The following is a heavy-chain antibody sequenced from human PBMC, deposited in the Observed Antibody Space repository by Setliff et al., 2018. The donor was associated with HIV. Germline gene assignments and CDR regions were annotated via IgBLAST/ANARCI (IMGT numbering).Heavy chain of an antibody. D-gene: IGHD3-22*01. J-gene: IGHJ4*02. CDR3: ARSSGYYSTVFY. V-gene: IGHV4-39*01. Sequence: SETLSLTCDVSGDSISTNTYYYWGWIRQPPGKGLEWIGNVFHSGSTYYNPSLKSRLTMSVDTSKNHFSLNLRSVTAADTAVYFCARSSGYYSTVFYWGQGTRVTVSS. CDR2: VFHSGST. CDR1: GDSISTNTYYY.